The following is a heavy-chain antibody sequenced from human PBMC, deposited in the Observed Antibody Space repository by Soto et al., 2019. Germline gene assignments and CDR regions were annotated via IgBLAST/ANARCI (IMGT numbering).Heavy chain of an antibody. CDR3: ATGAMFRGVFTNWFDP. V-gene: IGHV4-30-2*03. J-gene: IGHJ5*02. CDR1: GGSISIGGYS. D-gene: IGHD3-10*01. CDR2: IYHSGST. Sequence: PSGTLSLTCAVCGGSISIGGYSWSWIRPPPGKGLEWIGYIYHSGSTYYNPSLKSRLTISVDTSKNQLSLRLSSVSTADTAIYYCATGAMFRGVFTNWFDPWGQGTLVTVSS.